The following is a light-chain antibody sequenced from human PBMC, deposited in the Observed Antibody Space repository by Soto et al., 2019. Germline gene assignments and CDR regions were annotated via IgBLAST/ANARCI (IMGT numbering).Light chain of an antibody. CDR1: QSISSY. V-gene: IGKV1-39*01. CDR2: AAS. CDR3: QQSYSTPPT. J-gene: IGKJ4*01. Sequence: EIQMTQSPSSLSASVGDRVAIGCRASQSISSYLNWYQQKPGKAPKLPIYAASSLQSGVPSRFSGSGSGTDFTLTISSLQPEDFATYYCQQSYSTPPTFGGGTKVDIK.